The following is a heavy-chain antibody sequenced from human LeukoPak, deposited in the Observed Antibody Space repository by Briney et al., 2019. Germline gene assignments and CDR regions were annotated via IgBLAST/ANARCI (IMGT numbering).Heavy chain of an antibody. CDR3: AKAHLDSIYYYMEV. J-gene: IGHJ6*03. CDR1: EFSVGSNY. CDR2: NSGSGGTP. Sequence: QSGGSLRLSCAASEFSVGSNYMTWVRQAPGKGLEWVSGNSGSGGTPYYGDSVKGRFTISRDNSKNMLYLQMNSLRAEDSAVYCCAKAHLDSIYYYMEVWGKGTTVTVSS. D-gene: IGHD3-3*02. V-gene: IGHV3-23*01.